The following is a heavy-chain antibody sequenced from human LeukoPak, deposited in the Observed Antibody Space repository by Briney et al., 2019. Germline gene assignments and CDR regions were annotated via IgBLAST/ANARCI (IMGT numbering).Heavy chain of an antibody. D-gene: IGHD6-13*01. CDR1: GFTFSSYS. CDR3: ARIRVDAFDI. Sequence: GGSLRLSCAASGFTFSSYSMNWVRRAPGKGLEWVSSISSSSSYIYYADSVKGRLTISRDNAKNSLYLQMNSLRAEDTAVYYCARIRVDAFDIWGQGTMVTVSS. CDR2: ISSSSSYI. V-gene: IGHV3-21*01. J-gene: IGHJ3*02.